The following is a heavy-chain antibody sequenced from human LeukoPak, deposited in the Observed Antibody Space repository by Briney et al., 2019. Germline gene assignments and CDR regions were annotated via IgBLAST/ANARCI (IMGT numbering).Heavy chain of an antibody. V-gene: IGHV4-39*07. D-gene: IGHD1-26*01. Sequence: SETLSLTCTVSGGSISSSSYYWGWIRQPPGKGLEWIGSIYYSGSTYYNPSLKSRVTISVDTSKNQFSLKLSSVTAADTAAYYCASQVGAYTPHWGQGTLVTVSS. CDR1: GGSISSSSYY. J-gene: IGHJ4*02. CDR2: IYYSGST. CDR3: ASQVGAYTPH.